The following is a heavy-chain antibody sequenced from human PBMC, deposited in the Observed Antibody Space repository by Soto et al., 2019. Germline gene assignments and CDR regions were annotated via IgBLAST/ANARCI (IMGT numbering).Heavy chain of an antibody. CDR1: GFSVTSHY. CDR3: ARESGSPVTYHYSYGMDV. D-gene: IGHD4-17*01. CDR2: MYSNGHT. J-gene: IGHJ6*02. V-gene: IGHV3-53*05. Sequence: EVQLVETGGGLIQPGGSLRLSCVASGFSVTSHYMTWVRQAPGKGPEWVSVMYSNGHTYYADSVEGRFTISRDRSSNTLYRQMTSLRREDTAVYYCARESGSPVTYHYSYGMDVWGQGTTVTVSS.